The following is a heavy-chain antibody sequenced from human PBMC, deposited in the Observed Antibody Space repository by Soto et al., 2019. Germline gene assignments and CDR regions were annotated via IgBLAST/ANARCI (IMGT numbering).Heavy chain of an antibody. D-gene: IGHD6-19*01. Sequence: QVQLQQWGAGLLKPSETLSLTCAVYGGSFSGYYWSWIRQPPGKGLEWTGEINHSGSTNYNPSLKSRVTISVDTSKNHFTLKLSSVTAADTALYYCARAAISSGPERWFDPWGQGTLVTVSS. V-gene: IGHV4-34*01. CDR1: GGSFSGYY. CDR3: ARAAISSGPERWFDP. CDR2: INHSGST. J-gene: IGHJ5*02.